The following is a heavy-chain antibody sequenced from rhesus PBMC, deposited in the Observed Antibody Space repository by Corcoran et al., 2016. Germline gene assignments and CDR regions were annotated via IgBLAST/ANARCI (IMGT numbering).Heavy chain of an antibody. J-gene: IGHJ4*01. D-gene: IGHD6-31*01. CDR2: IKNKADGVTA. CDR3: TRETIAAADY. CDR1: GFTFSNYW. Sequence: EVQLVESGGGLVQPGGSLRLSCAASGFTFSNYWMSWVRQAPGKGLEWVGFIKNKADGVTAAYAEAVKGRFNISRDDSKNTLYLQMNSLKTEDTAVYYGTRETIAAADYWGQGVLVTVSS. V-gene: IGHV3S11*01.